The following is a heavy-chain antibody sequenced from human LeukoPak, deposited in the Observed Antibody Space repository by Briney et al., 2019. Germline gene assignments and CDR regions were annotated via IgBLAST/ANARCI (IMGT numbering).Heavy chain of an antibody. CDR3: ARGSRDYGDFYYYYGMDV. CDR2: IIPILGIA. D-gene: IGHD4-17*01. J-gene: IGHJ6*02. V-gene: IGHV1-69*04. CDR1: GGTFSSYA. Sequence: ASVKVSCKASGGTFSSYAISWVRQAPGQGLEWMGRIIPILGIANYAQKFQGRVTITADKSTSTAYMELSSLRSEDTAVYYCARGSRDYGDFYYYYGMDVWSQGTTVTVSS.